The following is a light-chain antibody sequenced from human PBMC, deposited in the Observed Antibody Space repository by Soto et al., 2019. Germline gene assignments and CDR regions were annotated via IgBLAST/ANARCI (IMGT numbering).Light chain of an antibody. CDR2: DAT. CDR1: SSDVGGDYD. V-gene: IGLV2-14*01. Sequence: QSALTQPASVSGSPGQSITISCTGSSSDVGGDYDVSWYQQHPGKAPKLIIYDATNRPSGVSDRFSGSKSGNTASLTISGLQAEEEADDYCRSYDSGSIAWVFGGGTKVTVL. CDR3: RSYDSGSIAWV. J-gene: IGLJ3*02.